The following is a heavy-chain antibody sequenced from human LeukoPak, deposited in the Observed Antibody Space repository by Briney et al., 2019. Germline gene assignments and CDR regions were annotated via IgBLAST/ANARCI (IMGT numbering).Heavy chain of an antibody. CDR2: IKGDGSAK. Sequence: GGSLRLSCAAPGFAFSDSWMTWIRQAPGKGPEGVAFIKGDGSAKKYVDSVKGRFTISRDNAKNSLFLQMNSLRAEDTAVYYCARDRGWIQHDIWGQGTMVTVSS. J-gene: IGHJ3*02. CDR3: ARDRGWIQHDI. D-gene: IGHD5-18*01. V-gene: IGHV3-7*01. CDR1: GFAFSDSW.